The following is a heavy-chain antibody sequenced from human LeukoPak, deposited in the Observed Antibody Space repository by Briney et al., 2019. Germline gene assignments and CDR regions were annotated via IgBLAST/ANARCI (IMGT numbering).Heavy chain of an antibody. Sequence: PGRSLRLSCAASGFTFSSYGMHWVRQAPGKGLEWVAVISYDGSNKYYADSVKGRFTISRDNSKNTLYLQMNSLRAEDTAVYYCAKPSHGMAAAGTDYFDYWGQGTLVTVSS. J-gene: IGHJ4*02. CDR3: AKPSHGMAAAGTDYFDY. CDR1: GFTFSSYG. CDR2: ISYDGSNK. V-gene: IGHV3-30*18. D-gene: IGHD6-13*01.